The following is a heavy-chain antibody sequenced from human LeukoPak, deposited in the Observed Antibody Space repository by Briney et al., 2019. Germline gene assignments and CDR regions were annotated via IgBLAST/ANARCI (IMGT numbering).Heavy chain of an antibody. D-gene: IGHD5-18*01. CDR1: GFTFSGSA. CDR3: TRHDPDSYGLVY. CDR2: IRSKANSYAT. J-gene: IGHJ4*02. V-gene: IGHV3-73*01. Sequence: RGSLKLSCAASGFTFSGSAMHWVRQASGKGLEWVGRIRSKANSYATAYAASVKGRFTISRDDSKNTAYLQMNSLKTEDTAVYYCTRHDPDSYGLVYWGQGTLVTVSS.